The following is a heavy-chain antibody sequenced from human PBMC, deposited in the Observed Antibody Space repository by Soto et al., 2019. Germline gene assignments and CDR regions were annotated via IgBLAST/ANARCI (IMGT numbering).Heavy chain of an antibody. CDR3: ARVSGVGATIRTD. Sequence: SETLSLTCAVSGGSISSGGYSWSWIRQPPGKGLEWIGYIYHSGSTNYNPSLKSRVTISVDKSKNQFSLKLSSVTAADTAVYYCARVSGVGATIRTDWGQGTLVTVSS. CDR1: GGSISSGGYS. J-gene: IGHJ4*02. V-gene: IGHV4-30-2*01. CDR2: IYHSGST. D-gene: IGHD1-26*01.